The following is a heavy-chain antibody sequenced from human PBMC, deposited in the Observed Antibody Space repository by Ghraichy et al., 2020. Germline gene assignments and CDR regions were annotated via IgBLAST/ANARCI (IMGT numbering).Heavy chain of an antibody. D-gene: IGHD5-24*01. CDR2: ISYHGHT. J-gene: IGHJ4*02. V-gene: IGHV4-59*01. CDR3: TRDRRDGYNYVDI. CDR1: GGSISPYY. Sequence: GSLRLSCTVSGGSISPYYWSWIRQPPGKGLEWIAYISYHGHTDYNPSLKSRVTMSVDTSKNQFSLKLTSVTAADTAVYYCTRDRRDGYNYVDIWGQGTLVTVSS.